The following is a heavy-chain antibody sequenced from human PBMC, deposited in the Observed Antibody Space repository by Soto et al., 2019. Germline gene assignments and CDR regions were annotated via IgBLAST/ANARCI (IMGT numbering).Heavy chain of an antibody. J-gene: IGHJ3*02. V-gene: IGHV5-51*01. D-gene: IGHD1-26*01. Sequence: GESLKSSCQGSGYSFTTYWIGWVRQRPGKGLEWMGIIYPRDSDTRYSPSLQGQVTMSADTSINTAYLQWSSLKASGTAMYYCARPGSGSYLDGFDIWGQGTLVTVSS. CDR1: GYSFTTYW. CDR2: IYPRDSDT. CDR3: ARPGSGSYLDGFDI.